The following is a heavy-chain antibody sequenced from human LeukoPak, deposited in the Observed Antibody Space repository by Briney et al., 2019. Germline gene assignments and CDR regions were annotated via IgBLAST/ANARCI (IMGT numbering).Heavy chain of an antibody. V-gene: IGHV4-30-2*01. J-gene: IGHJ3*02. CDR1: GGSISSGGYS. D-gene: IGHD3-9*01. CDR3: ARENYDILTGYKAPRAFDI. Sequence: PSQTLSLTCAVSGGSISSGGYSWSWIRQPPGKGLEWFGYIYHSGSTYYNPSLKSRVTISVDRSKNQFSLKLSSVTAADTAVYYCARENYDILTGYKAPRAFDIWGQGTMVTVSS. CDR2: IYHSGST.